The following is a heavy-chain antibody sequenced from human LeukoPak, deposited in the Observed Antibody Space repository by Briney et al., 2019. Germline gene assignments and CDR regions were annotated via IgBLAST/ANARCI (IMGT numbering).Heavy chain of an antibody. CDR2: INHSGST. Sequence: SETLSLTCAVYGGSFSGYYWSWIRQPPGKGLEWIGEINHSGSTNYNPSLKNRVTISVDTSKNQFSLKLSSVTAADTAVYYCARFRAATNYFDYWGQGTLVTVSS. D-gene: IGHD6-25*01. CDR3: ARFRAATNYFDY. V-gene: IGHV4-34*01. CDR1: GGSFSGYY. J-gene: IGHJ4*02.